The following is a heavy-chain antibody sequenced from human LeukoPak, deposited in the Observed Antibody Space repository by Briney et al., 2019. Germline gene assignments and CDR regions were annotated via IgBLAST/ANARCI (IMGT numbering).Heavy chain of an antibody. CDR3: ARSRRAAAGTNYYYYMDV. CDR1: GDSITSYY. Sequence: SETLSLTCTVSGDSITSYYWSWMRQPPGKGLEWIGYFSYSGSTNYNPSLKSRVTISVDRSKNQFSLRLSSVTAADTAVYYCARSRRAAAGTNYYYYMDVWGKGTTVTVSS. D-gene: IGHD6-13*01. V-gene: IGHV4-59*12. J-gene: IGHJ6*03. CDR2: FSYSGST.